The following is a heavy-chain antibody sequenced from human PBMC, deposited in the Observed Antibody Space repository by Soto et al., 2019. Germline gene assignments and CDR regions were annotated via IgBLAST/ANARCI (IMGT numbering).Heavy chain of an antibody. CDR1: GYTFTSYA. J-gene: IGHJ6*02. D-gene: IGHD1-1*01. CDR2: INAGNGNT. Sequence: AASVKVSCKASGYTFTSYAMHWVRQAPGQRLEWMGWINAGNGNTKYSQKFQGRVTITRDTSASTAYMELSSLRSEDTAVYYWASGGVGTTRGGTYGMDVWGQGTTVTVSS. V-gene: IGHV1-3*01. CDR3: ASGGVGTTRGGTYGMDV.